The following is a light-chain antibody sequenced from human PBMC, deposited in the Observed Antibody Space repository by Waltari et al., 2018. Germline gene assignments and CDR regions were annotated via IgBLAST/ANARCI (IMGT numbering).Light chain of an antibody. V-gene: IGLV2-14*03. J-gene: IGLJ2*01. CDR3: SSYTSSNSPVV. CDR1: SSDVGGYNY. Sequence: QSALTQPASVSGSPGQSITIACTGTSSDVGGYNYVSWYQQHPGKAPKLMMYDVSNRPSGVSNRFSGSKSGNTASLTISGLQAEDEADYYCSSYTSSNSPVVFGGGTKLTVL. CDR2: DVS.